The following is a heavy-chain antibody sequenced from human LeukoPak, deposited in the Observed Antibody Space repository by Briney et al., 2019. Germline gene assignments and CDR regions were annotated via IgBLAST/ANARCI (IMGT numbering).Heavy chain of an antibody. CDR1: GYTFTSYA. Sequence: AASMKVSCKASGYTFTSYAMNWVRQAPGQGLEWMGWINTNTGNPTYAQGFTGRFVFSLDTSVSTAYLQISSLKAEDTAVYYCARGIQWFGETHLDYWGQGTLVTVSS. CDR3: ARGIQWFGETHLDY. D-gene: IGHD3-10*01. V-gene: IGHV7-4-1*02. CDR2: INTNTGNP. J-gene: IGHJ4*02.